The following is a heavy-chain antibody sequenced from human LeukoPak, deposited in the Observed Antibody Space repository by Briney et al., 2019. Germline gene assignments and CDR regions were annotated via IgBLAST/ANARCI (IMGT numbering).Heavy chain of an antibody. J-gene: IGHJ4*02. CDR2: INHSGST. V-gene: IGHV4-34*01. Sequence: PSETLSLTCAVYGGSFSGYYWSWSRQPPGKGLEWIGEINHSGSTNYNPSLKSRVTISVDTSKNQFSLKLSSVTAADTAVYYCASGGYSYDYWGQGTLVTVSS. CDR3: ASGGYSYDY. D-gene: IGHD5-18*01. CDR1: GGSFSGYY.